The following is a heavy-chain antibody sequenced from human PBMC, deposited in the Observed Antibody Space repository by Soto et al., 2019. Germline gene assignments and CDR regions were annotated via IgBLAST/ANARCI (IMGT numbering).Heavy chain of an antibody. CDR2: IKQDGSEK. CDR1: GFTFSSYW. CDR3: ARDRLGLPAPLGWFDP. J-gene: IGHJ5*02. V-gene: IGHV3-7*03. D-gene: IGHD2-2*01. Sequence: GGSLRLSCAASGFTFSSYWMSWARQAPGKGLEWVANIKQDGSEKYYVDSVKGRFTISRDNAKNSLYLQMNSLRAEDTAVYYCARDRLGLPAPLGWFDPWGQGTLVTVSS.